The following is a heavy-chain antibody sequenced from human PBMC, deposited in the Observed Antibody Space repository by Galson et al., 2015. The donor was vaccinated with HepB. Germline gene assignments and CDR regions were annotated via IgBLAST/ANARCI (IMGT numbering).Heavy chain of an antibody. CDR3: ARGYDSGGYYPDY. J-gene: IGHJ4*02. Sequence: SLRLSCAASGFTFSSYSMLWVCQAPGKGLEWVSYITSSGGTTYYADSVKGRFTISRHNAKNSLYLQMNSLRDEDTAVYYCARGYDSGGYYPDYWGQGTLVTVSS. V-gene: IGHV3-48*02. D-gene: IGHD3-22*01. CDR2: ITSSGGTT. CDR1: GFTFSSYS.